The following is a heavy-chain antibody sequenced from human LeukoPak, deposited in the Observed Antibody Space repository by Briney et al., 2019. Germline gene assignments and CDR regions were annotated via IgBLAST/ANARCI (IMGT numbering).Heavy chain of an antibody. CDR2: INQDGSEN. J-gene: IGHJ4*02. Sequence: PGGSLRLSCAASGFTFSSYWMSWVRQSPGKGLEWVANINQDGSENHYVDSVKGRFTLSRDNAKNSVFVQMNGLRVEDTAVYYCVRAGGSSWSDFWGQGTLVTVSS. D-gene: IGHD6-13*01. CDR1: GFTFSSYW. V-gene: IGHV3-7*01. CDR3: VRAGGSSWSDF.